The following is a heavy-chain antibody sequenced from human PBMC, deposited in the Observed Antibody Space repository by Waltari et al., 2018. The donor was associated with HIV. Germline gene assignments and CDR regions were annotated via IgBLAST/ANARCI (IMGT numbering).Heavy chain of an antibody. J-gene: IGHJ4*02. Sequence: EVQLVESGGTLVQPGRSLRLSCSTSGFTFGDFAIIWVRQAPGKGLEWGGLIRTKTYSGTTDFAASVKDRFSISRDDSRNIAYLQMNSLKTEDTAIYFWTRQHDSSGYYTRGLFYFDYWGQGNLVTVSS. CDR1: GFTFGDFA. CDR2: IRTKTYSGTT. D-gene: IGHD3-22*01. V-gene: IGHV3-49*04. CDR3: TRQHDSSGYYTRGLFYFDY.